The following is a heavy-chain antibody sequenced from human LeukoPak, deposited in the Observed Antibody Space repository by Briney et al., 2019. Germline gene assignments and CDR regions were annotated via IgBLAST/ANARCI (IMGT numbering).Heavy chain of an antibody. CDR2: IYYNGNT. CDR1: GGSMINYY. Sequence: PSETLSLTCTVSGGSMINYYWNWIRQPPGKGLEWIGYIYYNGNTYYNPSLKSRVTISVDTSTNQFSLKLTSVTAADTAVYSCARAEGAMTDFDYWGRGTLVTVSS. J-gene: IGHJ4*02. V-gene: IGHV4-59*08. D-gene: IGHD3-16*01. CDR3: ARAEGAMTDFDY.